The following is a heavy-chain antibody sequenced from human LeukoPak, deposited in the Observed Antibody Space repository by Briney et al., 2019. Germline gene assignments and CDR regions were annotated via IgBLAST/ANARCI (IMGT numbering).Heavy chain of an antibody. CDR3: AKVKQGKILRYFDWLSPVCFDY. D-gene: IGHD3-9*01. CDR1: GFTFGDYF. J-gene: IGHJ4*02. CDR2: ISSSGTTT. Sequence: PGGSLRLSCAASGFTFGDYFMSWVRQAPGKGLEWVSFISSSGTTTYYEDSVKGRFTISRDNAKTSLFLQMNSLRVEDTAVYYCAKVKQGKILRYFDWLSPVCFDYWGQGTLVTVSS. V-gene: IGHV3-11*01.